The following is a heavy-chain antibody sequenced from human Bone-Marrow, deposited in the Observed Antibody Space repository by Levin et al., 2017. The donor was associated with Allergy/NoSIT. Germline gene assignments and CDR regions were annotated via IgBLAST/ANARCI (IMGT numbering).Heavy chain of an antibody. Sequence: GGSLRLSCAASGFTFSSYWMHWVRQAPGKGLVWVSRINSDGSSTSYADSVKGRFTISRDNAKNTLYLQMNSLRAEDTAVYYCAREPEQYSSSGQTLGDYWGQGTLVTVSS. V-gene: IGHV3-74*01. CDR1: GFTFSSYW. J-gene: IGHJ4*02. D-gene: IGHD6-6*01. CDR3: AREPEQYSSSGQTLGDY. CDR2: INSDGSST.